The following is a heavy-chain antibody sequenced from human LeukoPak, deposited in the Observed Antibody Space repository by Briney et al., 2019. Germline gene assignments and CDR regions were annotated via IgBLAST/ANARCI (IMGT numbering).Heavy chain of an antibody. CDR1: GFPFSSYG. V-gene: IGHV3-33*01. CDR2: IWYDGSNK. CDR3: ARRDPYAEYFQH. J-gene: IGHJ1*01. Sequence: GGSLRLSCAASGFPFSSYGMHWVRQAPGKGLEWVAVIWYDGSNKYYADSVKGRFTISRDNAKNTLYLQMNSLRAEDTAVYYCARRDPYAEYFQHWGQGTLVTVSS.